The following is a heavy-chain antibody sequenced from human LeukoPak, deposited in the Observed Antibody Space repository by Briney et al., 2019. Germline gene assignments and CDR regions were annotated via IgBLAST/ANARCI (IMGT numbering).Heavy chain of an antibody. CDR3: ARGYYGLWYFDY. V-gene: IGHV1-69*05. CDR2: IIPIFGTA. Sequence: SVKVSCKASGGTFSSYAISWVRQAPGQGLEWMEGIIPIFGTANYAQKFQGRVTITTDESTCTAYMELSSLRSVDTAVYYCARGYYGLWYFDYWGQGTLVTVSS. CDR1: GGTFSSYA. J-gene: IGHJ4*02. D-gene: IGHD3-10*01.